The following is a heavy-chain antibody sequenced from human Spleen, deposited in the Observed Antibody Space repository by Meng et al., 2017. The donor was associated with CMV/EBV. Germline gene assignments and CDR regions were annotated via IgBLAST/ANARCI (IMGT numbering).Heavy chain of an antibody. D-gene: IGHD6-6*01. V-gene: IGHV1-69*10. CDR1: GGTLSSNS. Sequence: KASGGTLSSNSISWVRRAPGQEFEWMGGIILLLDIVNYAQKFQGRVTITADKSTNTVYMELSSLRSDDTAVYYCARGGIAPRGSWFDPWGQGTLVTVSS. CDR2: IILLLDIV. J-gene: IGHJ5*02. CDR3: ARGGIAPRGSWFDP.